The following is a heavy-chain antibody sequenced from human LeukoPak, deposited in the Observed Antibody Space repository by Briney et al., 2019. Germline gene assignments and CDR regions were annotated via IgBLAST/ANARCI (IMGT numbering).Heavy chain of an antibody. J-gene: IGHJ5*02. D-gene: IGHD3-10*01. CDR2: ISGSGGST. CDR3: ARLATYEEEISRGEELALGGNWFDP. V-gene: IGHV3-23*01. Sequence: SGGSLRLSCAASGFTFSSYAMSWVRQAPGKGLEWVSAISGSGGSTYYADSVKGRFTISRDNSKNTLYLQMNSLRAEDTAVYYCARLATYEEEISRGEELALGGNWFDPWGQGTLVTVSS. CDR1: GFTFSSYA.